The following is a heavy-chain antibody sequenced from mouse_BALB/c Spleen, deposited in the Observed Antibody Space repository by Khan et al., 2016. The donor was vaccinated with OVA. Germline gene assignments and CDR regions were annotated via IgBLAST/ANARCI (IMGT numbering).Heavy chain of an antibody. D-gene: IGHD2-2*01. CDR2: INPSNGDT. J-gene: IGHJ3*01. CDR3: TRGGYGGFAS. Sequence: QVQLQQSGAELVKPGASVKLSCKASGYTFTSYYIYWVKQRPGQGLEWIGDINPSNGDTYFNENFKDKATLTIDKSSTTAFMHLSSLTSEDSAVXYCTRGGYGGFASWGQGTLVTVSA. V-gene: IGHV1-53*01. CDR1: GYTFTSYY.